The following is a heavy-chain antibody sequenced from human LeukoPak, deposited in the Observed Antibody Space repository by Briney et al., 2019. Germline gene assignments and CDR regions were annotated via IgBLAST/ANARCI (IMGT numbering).Heavy chain of an antibody. V-gene: IGHV4-39*07. CDR2: IYYSGTT. CDR3: ARARALFLEAPFDY. Sequence: SETLSLTCTVSGASISDSDFFWAWVRQPPGKGLEWIGNIYYSGTTYYNPSLKSRVSVSIDTSKKQFSLKLSSVTAADTAVYYCARARALFLEAPFDYWGQGTLVTVSS. D-gene: IGHD2/OR15-2a*01. CDR1: GASISDSDFF. J-gene: IGHJ4*02.